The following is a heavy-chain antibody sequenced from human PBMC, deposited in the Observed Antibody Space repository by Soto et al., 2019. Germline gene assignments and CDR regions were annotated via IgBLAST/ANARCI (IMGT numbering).Heavy chain of an antibody. D-gene: IGHD3-10*01. CDR3: AREATNYSGMDV. CDR2: IKPSGSSA. CDR1: GYTFTNYY. J-gene: IGHJ6*01. V-gene: IGHV1-46*01. Sequence: ASVKVSCKASGYTFTNYYMHWVRQAPGQGPEWMGVIKPSGSSATYAQKFHGRVTMTRDTSTTTDYMELRSLRPDDAAMYYCAREATNYSGMDVWGQGTTVTVYS.